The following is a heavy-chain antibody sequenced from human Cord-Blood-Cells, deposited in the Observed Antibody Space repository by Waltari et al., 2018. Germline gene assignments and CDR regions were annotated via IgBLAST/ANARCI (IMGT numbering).Heavy chain of an antibody. V-gene: IGHV4-38-2*02. CDR3: ARGPIQLDY. D-gene: IGHD6-6*01. CDR1: GYSISRGYY. J-gene: IGHJ4*02. Sequence: QVQLQESGPGLVKPSETLSLTCTVSGYSISRGYYWGWIRQPPGKGLEWFGSIYHSGGTFYNPSLKSRVTISVDTSKNQFSLKLSSVTAADTAVYCCARGPIQLDYWGQGTLVTVSS. CDR2: IYHSGGT.